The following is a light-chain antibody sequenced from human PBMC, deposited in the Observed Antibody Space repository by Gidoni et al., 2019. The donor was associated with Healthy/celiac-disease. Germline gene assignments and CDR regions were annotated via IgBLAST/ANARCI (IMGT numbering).Light chain of an antibody. V-gene: IGKV3-20*01. Sequence: DIVLTQSPGTLSLSPGERATLSCRASQSVSSSYLAWYQQKPGQAPRLLIYGSSSRATGIPDRCSGSWSGTDFTLTISILEPEDFAVYYCQQYGSSPRTFGQGTKVEIK. CDR3: QQYGSSPRT. CDR1: QSVSSSY. CDR2: GSS. J-gene: IGKJ1*01.